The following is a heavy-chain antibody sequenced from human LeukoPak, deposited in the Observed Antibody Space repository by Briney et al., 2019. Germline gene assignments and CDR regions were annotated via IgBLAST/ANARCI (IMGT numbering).Heavy chain of an antibody. D-gene: IGHD3-10*01. V-gene: IGHV4-59*01. J-gene: IGHJ4*02. CDR3: ARQITMVLGYFDY. Sequence: SETLSLTCTVSGGSISSYYWSWIRQPPGKGLEWIGYISYSGSTNYNPSLKSRVTISLDTSKKQFSLRLTSVTAADTAVYYCARQITMVLGYFDYWGQGTLVTVSS. CDR2: ISYSGST. CDR1: GGSISSYY.